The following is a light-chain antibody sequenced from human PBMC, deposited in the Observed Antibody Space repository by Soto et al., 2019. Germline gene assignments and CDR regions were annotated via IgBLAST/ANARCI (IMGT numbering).Light chain of an antibody. CDR2: EGS. CDR1: SSDVGSYNL. CDR3: CSYAGSSTFVV. J-gene: IGLJ2*01. V-gene: IGLV2-23*03. Sequence: QSALTQPASVSGSPGQSVTISCTGTSSDVGSYNLASWYQQHPGKAPKLMIYEGSKRPSGVSNRFSGSKSGNTASQTFPGLQAEEEDDYYGCSYAGSSTFVVFGGGTKLTVL.